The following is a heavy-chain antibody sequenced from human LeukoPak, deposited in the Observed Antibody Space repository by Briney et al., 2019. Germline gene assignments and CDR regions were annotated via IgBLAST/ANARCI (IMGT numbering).Heavy chain of an antibody. CDR3: ARAGTKGFDI. CDR1: GGTFSSYT. V-gene: IGHV1-69*02. D-gene: IGHD1-7*01. Sequence: SVKVSCKASGGTFSSYTISWVRQAPGQGLEWMGRIIPILGIANYAQKFQGRVTITAETSTSTAYMELSSLRSEDTAVYYCARAGTKGFDISGQGTMVTVSS. CDR2: IIPILGIA. J-gene: IGHJ3*02.